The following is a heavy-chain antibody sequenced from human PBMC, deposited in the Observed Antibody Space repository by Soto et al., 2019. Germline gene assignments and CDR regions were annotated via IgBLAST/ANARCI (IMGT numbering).Heavy chain of an antibody. D-gene: IGHD3-22*01. CDR3: ALWGDITMIVVVES. V-gene: IGHV4-39*01. CDR1: GGSICSSSYY. Sequence: SETLSLTCTVSGGSICSSSYYWGWIRQPPGKGLEWIGSIYYSGSTYYNPSLKSRVTISVDTSKNQFSLKLSSVTAADTAVYYCALWGDITMIVVVESWGQGTLVTVSS. J-gene: IGHJ4*02. CDR2: IYYSGST.